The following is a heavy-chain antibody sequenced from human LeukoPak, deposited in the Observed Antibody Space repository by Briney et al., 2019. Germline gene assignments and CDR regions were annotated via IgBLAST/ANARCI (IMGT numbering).Heavy chain of an antibody. J-gene: IGHJ6*02. CDR2: INAGDDNT. CDR1: GYTVTNYT. CDR3: ARDSRENVLRYFDWRYSPHYYYGMDV. Sequence: ASVKVSCKASGYTVTNYTIHWVRQAPGQGLEWMGWINAGDDNTKYSQKVQGRVTITRDTSASTAYMELSSLRSEDTAVYYCARDSRENVLRYFDWRYSPHYYYGMDVWGQGTTVTVSS. D-gene: IGHD3-9*01. V-gene: IGHV1-3*01.